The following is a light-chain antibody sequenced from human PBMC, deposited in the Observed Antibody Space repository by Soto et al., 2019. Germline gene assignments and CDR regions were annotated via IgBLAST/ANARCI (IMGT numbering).Light chain of an antibody. J-gene: IGKJ2*01. Sequence: EIVLTQSPGTLTLSPGERATLSCRASQSVSSSYLAWYQQKPGQAPRLLIYGASSRATGIPDRFSGSGSGTDFTLTITRLEPEDLAVYYCQQYGSAPLYTFGQGTTLEIK. CDR3: QQYGSAPLYT. CDR2: GAS. CDR1: QSVSSSY. V-gene: IGKV3-20*01.